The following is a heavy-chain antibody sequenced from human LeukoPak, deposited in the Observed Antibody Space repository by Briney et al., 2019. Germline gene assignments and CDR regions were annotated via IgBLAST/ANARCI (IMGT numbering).Heavy chain of an antibody. V-gene: IGHV1-8*01. CDR1: GYTFTSYD. Sequence: ASVKVSCKASGYTFTSYDINWVRQATGQGLEWMGWMNPNSGNTGYAQKFQGRVTMTRNTSISTAYMELSSLRSEDTAVYYCATYTLSQFWSGYYHFDYWGQGTLVSVSS. J-gene: IGHJ4*02. CDR2: MNPNSGNT. D-gene: IGHD3-3*01. CDR3: ATYTLSQFWSGYYHFDY.